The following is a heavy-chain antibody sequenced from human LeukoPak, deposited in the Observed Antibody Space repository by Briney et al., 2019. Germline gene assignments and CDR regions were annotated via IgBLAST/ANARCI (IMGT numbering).Heavy chain of an antibody. CDR2: IIPIFGTA. V-gene: IGHV1-69*13. CDR1: GGTFSSYA. Sequence: GASVKVSCKASGGTFSSYAISWVRQAPGQGLEWMGGIIPIFGTANYAQKFQGRVTITADESTSTAYMELSSLRSEDTAVYYCARSRGRVRGVIPEDYYYYMDVWGKGTTVTISS. D-gene: IGHD3-10*01. J-gene: IGHJ6*03. CDR3: ARSRGRVRGVIPEDYYYYMDV.